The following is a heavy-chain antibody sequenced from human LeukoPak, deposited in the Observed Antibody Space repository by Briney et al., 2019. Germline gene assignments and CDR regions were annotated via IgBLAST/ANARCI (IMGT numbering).Heavy chain of an antibody. Sequence: GRSLRLSCAASGFTFSTYSMNWVRQAPGKGLEWVSYISSSSSTIYYADSVKGRFTISRDNAKNSLYLQMNSLRAEDTAVYYCARVSSSSGWYPDAFDIWGQGTMVTVSS. V-gene: IGHV3-48*01. CDR3: ARVSSSSGWYPDAFDI. J-gene: IGHJ3*02. CDR2: ISSSSSTI. CDR1: GFTFSTYS. D-gene: IGHD6-19*01.